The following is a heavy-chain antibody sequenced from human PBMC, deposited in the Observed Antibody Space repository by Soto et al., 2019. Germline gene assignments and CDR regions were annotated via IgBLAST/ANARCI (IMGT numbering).Heavy chain of an antibody. Sequence: SGATLVNPTQTLTLTCTFSGFSLSTSGMCVSWIRHPPVRALEWLALVDWDDDKYYSTSLKTRLTISKDTSKNQVVLTMTNMDPVDTATYYCARERITIFGVVYYYGMHXWGQGTTVTVS. D-gene: IGHD3-3*01. CDR3: ARERITIFGVVYYYGMHX. CDR1: GFSLSTSGMC. CDR2: VDWDDDK. J-gene: IGHJ6*02. V-gene: IGHV2-70*01.